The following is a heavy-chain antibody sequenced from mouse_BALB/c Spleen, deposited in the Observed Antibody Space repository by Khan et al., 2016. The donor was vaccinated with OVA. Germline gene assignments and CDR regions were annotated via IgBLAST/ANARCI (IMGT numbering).Heavy chain of an antibody. Sequence: QIQLVQSGAELVRPGASVKLSCKTSGYIFTSYWIHWVKQRSGQGLEWIVRIYPETDNTYYNEKLKDKATLTADKSSSTAYMQLSSLKSEDSAVYFCVREEALYYFDYWGQGTTLTVSS. CDR2: IYPETDNT. CDR3: VREEALYYFDY. D-gene: IGHD1-1*01. J-gene: IGHJ2*01. CDR1: GYIFTSYW. V-gene: IGHV1S132*01.